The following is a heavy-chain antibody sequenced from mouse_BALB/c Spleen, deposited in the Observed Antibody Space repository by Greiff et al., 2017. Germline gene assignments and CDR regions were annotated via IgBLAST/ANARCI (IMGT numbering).Heavy chain of an antibody. D-gene: IGHD4-1*01. CDR3: ARFLTGSFAY. V-gene: IGHV7-3*02. CDR1: GFTFTAYY. Sequence: EVKLVESGGGLVQPGGSLRLSCATSGFTFTAYYMSWVRQPPGKALEWLGFIRNKANGYTTEYSASVKGRFTISRDNSQSILYLQLNTLRAEDSATYYCARFLTGSFAYWGQGTLVTVSA. CDR2: IRNKANGYTT. J-gene: IGHJ3*01.